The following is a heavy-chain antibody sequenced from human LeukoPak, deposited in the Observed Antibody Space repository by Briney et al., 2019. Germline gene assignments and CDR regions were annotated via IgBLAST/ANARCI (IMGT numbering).Heavy chain of an antibody. D-gene: IGHD1-26*01. CDR3: TRGFRSSFSDQ. V-gene: IGHV4-59*01. J-gene: IGHJ4*02. Sequence: SETLSLTCTVSGGSITHFYWNWIRQSPEKGLEWIGYISNTGSTNYNPSLKSRVVISVDTSKNQFSLNLSSVTAADTALYYCTRGFRSSFSDQWGQGTLVTVSS. CDR1: GGSITHFY. CDR2: ISNTGST.